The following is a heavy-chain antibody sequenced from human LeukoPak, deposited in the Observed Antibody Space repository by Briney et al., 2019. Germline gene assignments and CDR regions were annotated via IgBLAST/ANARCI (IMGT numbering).Heavy chain of an antibody. CDR3: AKDPTYYFATAINLPPDY. D-gene: IGHD5-18*01. J-gene: IGHJ4*02. V-gene: IGHV3-30*02. CDR2: IRYDGSNK. CDR1: GFTFSSYG. Sequence: GGSLRLTCAASGFTFSSYGMHWVRQAPGKGLEWVAFIRYDGSNKYYADSVKGRFTISRDNSKNTLYLQMNSLRAEDTAVYYCAKDPTYYFATAINLPPDYWGQGTLVTVSS.